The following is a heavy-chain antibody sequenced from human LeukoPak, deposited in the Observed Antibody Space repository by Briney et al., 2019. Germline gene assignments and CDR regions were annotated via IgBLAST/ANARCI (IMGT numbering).Heavy chain of an antibody. J-gene: IGHJ4*02. CDR3: ARGRYLDWLPYFFDY. Sequence: HPGGSLRLSCAASGFPFSIYWMSWVRQAPGEGLEWVANIDQDGREKYFVDSVRGRFSIFRDNDKNTLYLQMNSLRVEDTAIYYCARGRYLDWLPYFFDYWGQGTLVTVSS. D-gene: IGHD3-9*01. CDR1: GFPFSIYW. CDR2: IDQDGREK. V-gene: IGHV3-7*01.